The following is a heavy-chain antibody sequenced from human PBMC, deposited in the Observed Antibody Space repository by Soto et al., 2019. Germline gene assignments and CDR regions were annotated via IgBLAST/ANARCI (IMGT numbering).Heavy chain of an antibody. CDR2: IWYDGSNK. CDR1: GFTFSIYG. Sequence: GESLKISCAASGFTFSIYGMHWVRQAPGKGLEWVAVIWYDGSNKYYADSVKGRFTISRDNSKNTLYLQMNSLRAEDTAVYYCARGGYFATGYFDYWGQGTLVTSPQ. D-gene: IGHD3-9*01. J-gene: IGHJ4*02. V-gene: IGHV3-33*01. CDR3: ARGGYFATGYFDY.